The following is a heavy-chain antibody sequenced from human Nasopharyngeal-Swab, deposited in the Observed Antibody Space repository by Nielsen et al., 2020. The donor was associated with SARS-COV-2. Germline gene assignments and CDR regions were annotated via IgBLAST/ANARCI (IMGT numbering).Heavy chain of an antibody. Sequence: SGPTLVKPTQTLTLTCTFSGFSLSTSGMCVSWIRQPPGKALEWLAHIDWDDDKYYSTSLKTRLTISKDTSKNQVVLTMTNMDPVDTATYYCARIPFAADYYYYGMDVWGQGTTVTVSS. J-gene: IGHJ6*02. CDR1: GFSLSTSGMC. CDR3: ARIPFAADYYYYGMDV. CDR2: IDWDDDK. D-gene: IGHD6-13*01. V-gene: IGHV2-70*01.